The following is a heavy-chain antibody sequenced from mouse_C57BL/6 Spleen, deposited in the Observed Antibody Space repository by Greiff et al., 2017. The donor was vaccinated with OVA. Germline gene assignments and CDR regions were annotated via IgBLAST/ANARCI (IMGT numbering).Heavy chain of an antibody. CDR3: ARGLLY. CDR1: GYSFTGYY. V-gene: IGHV1-42*01. D-gene: IGHD2-3*01. Sequence: EVQLQQSGPELVKPGASVKISCKASGYSFTGYYMNWVKQSPEKSLEWIGEINPSTGGTTYNQKFKAKATLTVDKSSSTAYMQLKSLTSEDSAVYYCARGLLYWGQGTTLTVSS. CDR2: INPSTGGT. J-gene: IGHJ2*01.